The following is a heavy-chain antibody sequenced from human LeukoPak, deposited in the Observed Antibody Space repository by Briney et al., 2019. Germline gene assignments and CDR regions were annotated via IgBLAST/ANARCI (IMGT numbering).Heavy chain of an antibody. D-gene: IGHD4-17*01. CDR3: ARGRGDYVLNWFDP. CDR1: GYTFTSYG. Sequence: SVKVSCKASGYTFTSYGISWVRQAPGQGLEWMGGIIPIFGTANYAQKFQGRVTITADESTSTAYMELSSLRSEDTAVYYCARGRGDYVLNWFDPWGQGTLVTVSS. CDR2: IIPIFGTA. V-gene: IGHV1-69*13. J-gene: IGHJ5*02.